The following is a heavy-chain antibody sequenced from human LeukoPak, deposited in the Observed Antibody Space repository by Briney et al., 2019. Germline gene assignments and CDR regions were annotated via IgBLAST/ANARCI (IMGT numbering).Heavy chain of an antibody. J-gene: IGHJ4*02. V-gene: IGHV3-43*02. CDR3: AKSRGIASGWYHYFDS. Sequence: GGSLRLSCAASGFTFDDYAMHWVRQAPGKGLEWVSLISGDGGTTYYADSVKGRFTISRDNSRNTLFLQMSSLRAEDTAVYYCAKSRGIASGWYHYFDSWGQGTLVTVSS. D-gene: IGHD6-19*01. CDR2: ISGDGGTT. CDR1: GFTFDDYA.